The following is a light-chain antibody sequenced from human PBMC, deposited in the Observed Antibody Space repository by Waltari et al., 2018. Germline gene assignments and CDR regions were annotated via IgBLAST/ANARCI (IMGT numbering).Light chain of an antibody. CDR2: DAS. Sequence: EIVLTQSPGTLSLSPGERATLACRASQRVSRTLAWYQQKPGQAPRLLIYDASTRATGIPDRFSGSGSGTDFSLTSSRLEPEDFAVYYCQKYGTLPATFGQGTKVEIK. V-gene: IGKV3-20*01. J-gene: IGKJ1*01. CDR3: QKYGTLPAT. CDR1: QRVSRT.